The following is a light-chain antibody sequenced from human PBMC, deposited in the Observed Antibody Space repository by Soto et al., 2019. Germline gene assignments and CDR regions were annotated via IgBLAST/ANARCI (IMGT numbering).Light chain of an antibody. CDR2: LNSDGSH. J-gene: IGLJ1*01. CDR1: SGHSSYA. V-gene: IGLV4-69*01. Sequence: QPVLTQSPSASASLGASVKVTCTLSSGHSSYAIAWHQQQPEKGPRYLMKLNSDGSHNKGDGIPDRFSGSSSGADRYLTISNRQSEDEADYYCQAWGSGTHVFGTGTKLTVL. CDR3: QAWGSGTHV.